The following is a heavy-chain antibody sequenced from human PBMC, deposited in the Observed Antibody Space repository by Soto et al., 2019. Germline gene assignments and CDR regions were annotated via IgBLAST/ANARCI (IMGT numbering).Heavy chain of an antibody. V-gene: IGHV3-23*01. CDR3: ARRGSGRYYDY. CDR1: GFTFSSYA. J-gene: IGHJ4*02. D-gene: IGHD6-19*01. Sequence: EVQLLESGGGLVQPGGSLRLSCAASGFTFSSYAMRWVRQAPVKGLEWVSAISGSGGSTYYADSVKGRFTISRDNSKNTLYLQMNSLRAEDTAVYYCARRGSGRYYDYWGQGTLVPVSS. CDR2: ISGSGGST.